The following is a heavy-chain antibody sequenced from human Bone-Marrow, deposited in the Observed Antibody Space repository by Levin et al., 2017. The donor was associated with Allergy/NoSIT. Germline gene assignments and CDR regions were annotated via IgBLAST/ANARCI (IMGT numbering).Heavy chain of an antibody. V-gene: IGHV4-61*01. CDR1: GGSVSSGSYY. D-gene: IGHD3-22*01. CDR3: ARGNYYDSSGRERFDY. Sequence: SETLSLTCTVSGGSVSSGSYYWSWIRQPPGKGLEWIGYIYYSGSTNYNPSLKSRVTISVDTSKNQFSLKLSSVTAADTAVYYCARGNYYDSSGRERFDYWGQGTLVTVSS. J-gene: IGHJ4*02. CDR2: IYYSGST.